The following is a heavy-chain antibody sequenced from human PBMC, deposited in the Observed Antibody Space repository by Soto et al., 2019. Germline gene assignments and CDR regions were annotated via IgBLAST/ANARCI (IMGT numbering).Heavy chain of an antibody. V-gene: IGHV4-34*01. CDR1: GGSFSGYY. D-gene: IGHD2-8*02. CDR3: ARDKSTGLFDY. CDR2: INHSGST. Sequence: QVQLQQWGAGLLKPSETLSLTCAVYGGSFSGYYWTWIRQPPGTGLEWIGEINHSGSTNYNPSLKSRVTISVDTSKTQFSLKLISVTAADTAVYYCARDKSTGLFDYWGQGTLVTVSS. J-gene: IGHJ4*02.